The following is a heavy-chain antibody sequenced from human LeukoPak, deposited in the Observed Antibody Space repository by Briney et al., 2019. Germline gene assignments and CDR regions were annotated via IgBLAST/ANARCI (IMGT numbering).Heavy chain of an antibody. V-gene: IGHV1-2*02. CDR1: GYTFTGYY. CDR2: INPNSGGT. Sequence: ASVKVSCKASGYTFTGYYMHWVRQAPGQGLEWMGWINPNSGGTNYAQKFQGRVTMTRDTSISTAYMELSRLRSDDTAVYYCARDLFLRRITMVRGVPPLGPWGQGTLVTVSS. J-gene: IGHJ5*02. D-gene: IGHD3-10*01. CDR3: ARDLFLRRITMVRGVPPLGP.